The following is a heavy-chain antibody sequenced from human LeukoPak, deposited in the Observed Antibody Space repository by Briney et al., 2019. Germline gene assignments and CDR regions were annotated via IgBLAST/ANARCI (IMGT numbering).Heavy chain of an antibody. CDR1: GYTFTSYA. V-gene: IGHV7-4-1*02. D-gene: IGHD3-22*01. CDR2: INTNTGNP. J-gene: IGHJ4*02. CDR3: ARDHDSSGSHFGDY. Sequence: GASVKVSCKASGYTFTSYAMNWVRQAPGQGLEWMGWINTNTGNPTYAQGFTGRFVFSSDTSVSTAYLQISSLKAEDTAVYYCARDHDSSGSHFGDYWGQGTLVTVPS.